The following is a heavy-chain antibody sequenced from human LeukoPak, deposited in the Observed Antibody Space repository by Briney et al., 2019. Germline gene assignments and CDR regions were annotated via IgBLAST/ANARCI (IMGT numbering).Heavy chain of an antibody. CDR3: TRHSDKYCSGSNCYVNNFYGLDV. D-gene: IGHD2-15*01. CDR2: ISSSSSYI. J-gene: IGHJ6*02. V-gene: IGHV3-21*04. CDR1: GFAFNSYG. Sequence: TGGSLRLSCAASGFAFNSYGMNWVRQAPGKGLEWVSSISSSSSYIYYADPVKGRFTISRDNAKNSLYLQVNSLRAEDTAVYYCTRHSDKYCSGSNCYVNNFYGLDVWGQGTTVTVSS.